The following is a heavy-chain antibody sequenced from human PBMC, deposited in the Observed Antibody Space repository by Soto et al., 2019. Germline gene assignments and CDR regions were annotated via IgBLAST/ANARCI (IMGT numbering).Heavy chain of an antibody. CDR2: LYDVGGS. Sequence: DVQLVESGGGLIQPGGSLRLSCAAFGLTISGKKYVAWVRQAPGKGLEGVSALYDVGGSFYADSVKGRFTTSSDSSKTTVYLQMNDLRPDDTAVYYCATWHEREHAFDVWGQGTTVTISS. CDR1: GLTISGKKY. J-gene: IGHJ3*01. D-gene: IGHD1-1*01. V-gene: IGHV3-53*01. CDR3: ATWHEREHAFDV.